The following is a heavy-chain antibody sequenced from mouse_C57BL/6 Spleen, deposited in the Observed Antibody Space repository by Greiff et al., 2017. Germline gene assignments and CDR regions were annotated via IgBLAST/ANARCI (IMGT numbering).Heavy chain of an antibody. J-gene: IGHJ4*01. CDR3: ARWRYYAMDY. Sequence: QVHVKQPGAELVKPGASVKLSCKASGYTFTNYWMQWVKQRPGQGLEWIGEIDPSDSYTNYNQKFKGKATLTVDTSSSTAYMQLSSLTSEDSAVYYCARWRYYAMDYWGQGTSVTVSS. CDR1: GYTFTNYW. CDR2: IDPSDSYT. V-gene: IGHV1-50*01.